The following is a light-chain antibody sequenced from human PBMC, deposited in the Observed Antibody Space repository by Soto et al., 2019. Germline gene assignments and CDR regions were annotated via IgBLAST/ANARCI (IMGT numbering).Light chain of an antibody. CDR1: SSDVGSYDR. CDR2: EVS. Sequence: QSALTHPPSVSGSPGQSVTISCTGASSDVGSYDRVSWYQQPPGTAPKLMIYEVSNRPSGVPDRFSGSKSGNTASLTISGLQAEDESDCYCISYISSSTPVLFGGGTTLTVL. V-gene: IGLV2-18*02. CDR3: ISYISSSTPVL. J-gene: IGLJ2*01.